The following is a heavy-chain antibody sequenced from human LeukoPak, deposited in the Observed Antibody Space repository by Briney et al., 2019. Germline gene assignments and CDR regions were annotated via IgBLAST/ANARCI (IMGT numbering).Heavy chain of an antibody. CDR2: ISSSSSYI. V-gene: IGHV3-21*01. D-gene: IGHD5-18*01. CDR3: ARERGYSYGYGDY. J-gene: IGHJ4*02. CDR1: GFTFSSYS. Sequence: GGSLRLSCAASGFTFSSYSMNWVRQAPGKGLEWVSSISSSSSYIYYADSVKGRFTISRGNAKNSLYLQMNSLRAEDTAVYYCARERGYSYGYGDYWGQGTLVTVSS.